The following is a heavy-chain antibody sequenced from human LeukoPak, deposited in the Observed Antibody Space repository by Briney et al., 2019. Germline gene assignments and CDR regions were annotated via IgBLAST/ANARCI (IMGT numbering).Heavy chain of an antibody. Sequence: TSETLSLTCAVYGGSFSGYYWSWIRQPPGKGLEWIWEINHSGSTNYNPSLKSRVTISVDTSKNQFSLKLSSVTAADTAVYYCARDRLRFLEWLLPPGHMDVWGQGTTVTVSS. CDR3: ARDRLRFLEWLLPPGHMDV. CDR2: INHSGST. CDR1: GGSFSGYY. V-gene: IGHV4-34*01. J-gene: IGHJ6*02. D-gene: IGHD3-3*01.